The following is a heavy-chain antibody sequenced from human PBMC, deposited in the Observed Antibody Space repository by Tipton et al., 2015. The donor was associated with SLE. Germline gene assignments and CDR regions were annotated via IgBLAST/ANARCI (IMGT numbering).Heavy chain of an antibody. V-gene: IGHV4-59*08. Sequence: TLSLTCTVSGGSISSYYWSWIRQPPGKGLEWIGYIYNRGSTNYNPSLKSRVTISVDTSKNQLSLRQNFWTAANTAVYYCARHSSTTLYHDAFDIWGQGTMVTVSS. D-gene: IGHD2/OR15-2a*01. CDR1: GGSISSYY. CDR3: ARHSSTTLYHDAFDI. CDR2: IYNRGST. J-gene: IGHJ3*02.